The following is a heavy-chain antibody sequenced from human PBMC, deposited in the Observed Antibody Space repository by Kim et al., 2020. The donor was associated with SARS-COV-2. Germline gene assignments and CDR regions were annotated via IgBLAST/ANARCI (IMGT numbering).Heavy chain of an antibody. D-gene: IGHD3-22*01. CDR1: GFTFSSYA. Sequence: GGSLRLSCAASGFTFSSYAMSWVRQAPGKGLEWVSVIYSGGSSTYYADSVKGRFTISRDNSKNTLYLQMNSLRAEDTAVYYCAKGSYYDSSGYYDYWGQGTLVTVSS. J-gene: IGHJ4*02. CDR3: AKGSYYDSSGYYDY. V-gene: IGHV3-23*03. CDR2: IYSGGSST.